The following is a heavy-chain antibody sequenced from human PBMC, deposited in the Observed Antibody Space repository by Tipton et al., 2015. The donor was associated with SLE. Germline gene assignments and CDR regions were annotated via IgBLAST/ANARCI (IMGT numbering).Heavy chain of an antibody. V-gene: IGHV4-59*04. CDR2: IYYSGST. Sequence: LRLSCTVSGGSISSYYWSWIRQPPGKGLEWIGYIYYSGSTYYNPSLKSRVTISVDTSKNQFSLKLSSVTAADTAVYYCARHGIAADLWGQGTLVTVSS. D-gene: IGHD6-13*01. CDR3: ARHGIAADL. J-gene: IGHJ5*02. CDR1: GGSISSYY.